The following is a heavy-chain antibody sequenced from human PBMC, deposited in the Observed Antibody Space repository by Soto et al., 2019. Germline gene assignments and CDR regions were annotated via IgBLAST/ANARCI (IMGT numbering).Heavy chain of an antibody. Sequence: QVQLQESGPGLVKPSQTLSLTCTVSGGSISSGGYYWSWIRQHPGKGLEWIGYIYYRGSTYYNPSLKSRVTISVDTSKNQFSLKLSSVTAADTTVYYCARVNYYDSSGYLAQNAFDIWGQGTMVTVSS. V-gene: IGHV4-31*03. J-gene: IGHJ3*02. CDR1: GGSISSGGYY. CDR3: ARVNYYDSSGYLAQNAFDI. CDR2: IYYRGST. D-gene: IGHD3-22*01.